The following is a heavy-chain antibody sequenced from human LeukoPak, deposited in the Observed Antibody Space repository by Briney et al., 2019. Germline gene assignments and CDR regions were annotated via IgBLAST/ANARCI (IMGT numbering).Heavy chain of an antibody. J-gene: IGHJ4*02. CDR1: GFTFSSYA. D-gene: IGHD2-15*01. CDR2: ISGTGNRT. CDR3: AKWGCSGGSCYPFDY. Sequence: GGSLRLSCAASGFTFSSYAMGWVRQAPGKGLEWVAPISGTGNRTYYADSVKGRFTISRDNSKNTLYLQMNSLRAEDTAVYYCAKWGCSGGSCYPFDYWGQGTLVTVSS. V-gene: IGHV3-23*01.